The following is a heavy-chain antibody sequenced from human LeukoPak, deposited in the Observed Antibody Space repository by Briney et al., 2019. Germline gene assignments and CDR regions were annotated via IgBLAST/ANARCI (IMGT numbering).Heavy chain of an antibody. J-gene: IGHJ4*02. Sequence: TSGTLSLTCSVSGASLSSYYWGWIRQSPGKGLEWLGYISDTGKTDYNPSLKSRGTLSLDTSKNQFSLRLTSVTAADTAVYYCVTGYYEPFDNWGQGTLVTVSS. V-gene: IGHV4-59*01. CDR2: ISDTGKT. CDR1: GASLSSYY. CDR3: VTGYYEPFDN. D-gene: IGHD3-22*01.